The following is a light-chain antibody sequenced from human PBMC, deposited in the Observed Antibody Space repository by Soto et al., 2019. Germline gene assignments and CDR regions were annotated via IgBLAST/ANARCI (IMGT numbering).Light chain of an antibody. Sequence: DIQMTQSPSSLSASVGDRVTITCRASQSISSYLNWYQQKPGKAPKLLIYAASSFQRGVPSRFSGSGSGTDFTLTISSLQPEDFATYYGQQSYSTPRTFGQGTKVEIK. CDR2: AAS. V-gene: IGKV1-39*01. CDR3: QQSYSTPRT. CDR1: QSISSY. J-gene: IGKJ1*01.